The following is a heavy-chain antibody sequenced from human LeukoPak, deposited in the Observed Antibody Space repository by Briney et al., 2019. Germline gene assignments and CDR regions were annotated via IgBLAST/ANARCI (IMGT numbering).Heavy chain of an antibody. D-gene: IGHD2-15*01. Sequence: SQTLSLTCAISGDSVSTNSAAWNWIRQSPSRGLEWLGRTYYRSKWYNDYAASLKSRVTINPDTSKNQFSLQLNSVTPEDTAVYYCARAMAAKLDYWGQGTLVTVSS. CDR2: TYYRSKWYN. V-gene: IGHV6-1*01. J-gene: IGHJ4*02. CDR3: ARAMAAKLDY. CDR1: GDSVSTNSAA.